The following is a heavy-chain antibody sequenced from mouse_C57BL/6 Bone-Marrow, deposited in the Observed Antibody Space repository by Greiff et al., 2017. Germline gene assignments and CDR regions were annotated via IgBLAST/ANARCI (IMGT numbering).Heavy chain of an antibody. CDR1: GFTFSSYG. D-gene: IGHD1-1*01. Sequence: VQVVESGGDLVKPGGSLKLSCAASGFTFSSYGMSWVRQTPDKRLEWVATISSGGSYTYYPDSVKGRFTISRDNAKNTRYLPMSSLKSEYTAMYYCARRGLLRSLYYFDYWGQGTTLTVSS. V-gene: IGHV5-6*01. CDR2: ISSGGSYT. J-gene: IGHJ2*01. CDR3: ARRGLLRSLYYFDY.